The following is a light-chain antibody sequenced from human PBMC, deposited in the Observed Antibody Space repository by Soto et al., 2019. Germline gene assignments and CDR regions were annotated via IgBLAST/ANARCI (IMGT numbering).Light chain of an antibody. CDR1: QSVSKSY. V-gene: IGKV3-20*01. CDR3: HQYGSSPRT. J-gene: IGKJ1*01. Sequence: DIVFTQSPAALSLSPGERATLSCRSSQSVSKSYLAWYQQKPGEAPRLLIYGASPRDTGIPDLFSGSGSGTECTRTISRLEPEDVAVDYCHQYGSSPRTFGQGTKVDIK. CDR2: GAS.